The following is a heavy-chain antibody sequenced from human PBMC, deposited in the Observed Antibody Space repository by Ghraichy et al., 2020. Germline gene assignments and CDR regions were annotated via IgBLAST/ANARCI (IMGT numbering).Heavy chain of an antibody. CDR1: GGSFSGYY. Sequence: SETLSLTCAVYGGSFSGYYWSWIRQPPGTGLEWIGEINHSGSTNYNPSLKSRVTISVDTSNNPFSLKLSYVTDAYTAVYYCSRGEPDYDFWCGPDYSFDYWGQGTLVTFT. V-gene: IGHV4-34*01. D-gene: IGHD3-3*01. CDR2: INHSGST. CDR3: SRGEPDYDFWCGPDYSFDY. J-gene: IGHJ4*02.